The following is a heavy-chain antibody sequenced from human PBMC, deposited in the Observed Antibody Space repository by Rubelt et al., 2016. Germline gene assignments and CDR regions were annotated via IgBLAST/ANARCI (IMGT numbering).Heavy chain of an antibody. D-gene: IGHD2-8*01. CDR3: ARGDLLSGFYYYYGMDV. Sequence: SWIRQPPGKGLEWIGYIYYSGSTNYNPSLKSRVTISVDTSKNQFSLKLSSVTAADTAVYYCARGDLLSGFYYYYGMDVWGQGTTVTVSS. CDR2: IYYSGST. V-gene: IGHV4-59*01. J-gene: IGHJ6*02.